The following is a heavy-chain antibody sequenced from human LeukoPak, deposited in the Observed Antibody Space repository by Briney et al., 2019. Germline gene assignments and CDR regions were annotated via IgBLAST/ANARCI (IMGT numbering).Heavy chain of an antibody. CDR2: IIPIFGTA. CDR1: GGTFSSYA. Sequence: ASVKVSCKASGGTFSSYAISWVRQAPGQGLEWMGGIIPIFGTANYAQKFQGRVTITADESTSTAYMELSSLRSEDTAVYYCAFNRVGATLFDYWGQGTLVIVSS. V-gene: IGHV1-69*13. J-gene: IGHJ4*02. D-gene: IGHD1-26*01. CDR3: AFNRVGATLFDY.